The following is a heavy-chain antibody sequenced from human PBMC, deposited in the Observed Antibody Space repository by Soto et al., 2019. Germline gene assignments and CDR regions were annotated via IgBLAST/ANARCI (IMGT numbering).Heavy chain of an antibody. CDR2: INAGNGNT. J-gene: IGHJ6*02. CDR3: AILYSNYDHYGMDV. D-gene: IGHD4-4*01. CDR1: GYTFTSYA. V-gene: IGHV1-3*05. Sequence: QVQLVQSGAEEKKPGASVKVSCKASGYTFTSYAMHWVRQAPGQRLEWMGWINAGNGNTKYSQKFRGRVTITRDTSASTAYMELSSLRSEDTAVYYCAILYSNYDHYGMDVWGQGTTVTVSS.